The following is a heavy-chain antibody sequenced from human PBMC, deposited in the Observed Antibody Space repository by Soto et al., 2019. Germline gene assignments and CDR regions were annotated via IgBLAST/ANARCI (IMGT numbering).Heavy chain of an antibody. Sequence: QVQLQESGPGLGKPSETLSLTCTVSGGSISRYCWSWVRQPPGEGLEWIANICNSGGTNYNPSLKSRAVILVDTSGDQFSPKLSSLTAAEADVYSCASVVGRYGSDLDYWGKGTVVTVPS. CDR2: ICNSGGT. CDR1: GGSISRYC. V-gene: IGHV4-59*01. CDR3: ASVVGRYGSDLDY. J-gene: IGHJ4*02. D-gene: IGHD1-26*01.